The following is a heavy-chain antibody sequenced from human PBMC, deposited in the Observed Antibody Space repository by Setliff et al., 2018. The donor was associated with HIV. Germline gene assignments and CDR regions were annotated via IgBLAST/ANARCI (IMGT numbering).Heavy chain of an antibody. CDR3: ARDDRWVYNDYLDY. D-gene: IGHD3-10*01. CDR2: ISGSGRGT. V-gene: IGHV3-23*01. J-gene: IGHJ4*02. CDR1: GFTFSDYA. Sequence: GGSLRLSCAASGFTFSDYAMSWVRQAPGKGLEWVSAISGSGRGTYYADSVKGRFTISRDNSKNTLYLQVNSLRTEDTAVYCCARDDRWVYNDYLDYWGQGTLVTVSS.